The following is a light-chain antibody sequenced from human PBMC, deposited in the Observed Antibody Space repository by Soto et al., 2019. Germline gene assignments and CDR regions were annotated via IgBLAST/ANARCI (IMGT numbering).Light chain of an antibody. V-gene: IGLV1-40*01. CDR2: GNF. CDR3: QSYDSSLSPYV. Sequence: QTVVTQPPSVSGAPGQRVTISCTGSSSNIGAGYDVHWYQQLPGTAPKLLIYGNFNRPSGVPDRFSGSKSGTSASLAITGLQAEDEADYYCQSYDSSLSPYVFGTGTKVTVL. J-gene: IGLJ1*01. CDR1: SSNIGAGYD.